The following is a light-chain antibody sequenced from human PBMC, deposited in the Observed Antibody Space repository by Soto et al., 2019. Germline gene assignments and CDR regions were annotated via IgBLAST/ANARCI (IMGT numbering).Light chain of an antibody. CDR2: AAS. Sequence: DIQLTQSPSFLSASMGDRVTITCRASQGISSFLAWYRQKPGEAPKLLISAASTLQSGVPSRFSGSGSGTEFTLTISSLQPEDFATYFCQQLNSHPPTFDQGTKLEIK. V-gene: IGKV1-9*01. CDR3: QQLNSHPPT. CDR1: QGISSF. J-gene: IGKJ2*01.